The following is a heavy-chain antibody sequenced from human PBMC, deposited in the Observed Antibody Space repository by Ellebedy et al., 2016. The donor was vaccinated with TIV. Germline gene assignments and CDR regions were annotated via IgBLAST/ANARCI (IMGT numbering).Heavy chain of an antibody. J-gene: IGHJ4*02. CDR2: IDWHDDK. V-gene: IGHV2-70*11. D-gene: IGHD6-19*01. Sequence: SGPTLVKPTQTLTLTCTFSGFSLSTTRVSVSWIRQPPGKALEWLARIDWHDDKYFNTSLRTRHTISKDTSKNQVVLTMTNMDPVDTATYFCARTDGSGWAFDSWGQGTLVTVSS. CDR1: GFSLSTTRVS. CDR3: ARTDGSGWAFDS.